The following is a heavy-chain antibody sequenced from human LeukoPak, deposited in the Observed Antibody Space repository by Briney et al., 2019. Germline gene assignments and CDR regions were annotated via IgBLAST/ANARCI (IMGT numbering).Heavy chain of an antibody. J-gene: IGHJ4*02. CDR2: IYHSGST. D-gene: IGHD2-2*02. Sequence: SETLSLTCAVSRYSISSGYYWGWIRQPPGKGLEWIGSIYHSGSTYYNPSLKSRVTISVDTSKNQFSLKLSSVTAADTAVYYCARRTYCSSTSCYTFDYWGQGTLVTVSS. V-gene: IGHV4-38-2*01. CDR1: RYSISSGYY. CDR3: ARRTYCSSTSCYTFDY.